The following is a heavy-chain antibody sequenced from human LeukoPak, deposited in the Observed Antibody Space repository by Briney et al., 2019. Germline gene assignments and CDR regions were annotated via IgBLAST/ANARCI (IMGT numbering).Heavy chain of an antibody. CDR2: INPGDSDT. CDR3: ARAWNFDQ. V-gene: IGHV5-51*01. Sequence: KVSCKGSGYSFTAYWIGWVRQMPGRGLEWMGIINPGDSDTRYSPSFQGQVTISADKSISTTYLQWSSLKASDTAMYYCARAWNFDQWGQGTLVTVSS. CDR1: GYSFTAYW. D-gene: IGHD3-3*01. J-gene: IGHJ4*02.